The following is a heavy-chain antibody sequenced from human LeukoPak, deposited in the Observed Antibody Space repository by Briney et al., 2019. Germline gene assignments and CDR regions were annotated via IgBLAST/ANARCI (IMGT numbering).Heavy chain of an antibody. CDR2: IYPDDSDT. V-gene: IGHV5-51*01. D-gene: IGHD2-21*02. Sequence: GQSMQISCKGSGYSFTNYWIGWVRQMPGHRLGWMAIIYPDDSDTRYSPSFQGQVTISVDKSIRTAYLRWSSLKASDTAMYYCARLDAVTATEFEYWGQGTLVTVSS. J-gene: IGHJ4*02. CDR1: GYSFTNYW. CDR3: ARLDAVTATEFEY.